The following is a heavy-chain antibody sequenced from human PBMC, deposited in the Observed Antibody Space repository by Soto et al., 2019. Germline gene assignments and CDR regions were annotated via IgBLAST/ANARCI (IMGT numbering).Heavy chain of an antibody. CDR1: GGSISSYY. V-gene: IGHV4-59*01. Sequence: SETLSLTCNVSGGSISSYYWSWIRQPPGKGLEWIGYIYYSGSTNYNPSLKSRVTISIDTSKNQFSLKLNSVTAADTAVYYCARDRRYSGYDGTYYYYGMDVWGQGTTVTVSS. CDR2: IYYSGST. J-gene: IGHJ6*02. D-gene: IGHD5-12*01. CDR3: ARDRRYSGYDGTYYYYGMDV.